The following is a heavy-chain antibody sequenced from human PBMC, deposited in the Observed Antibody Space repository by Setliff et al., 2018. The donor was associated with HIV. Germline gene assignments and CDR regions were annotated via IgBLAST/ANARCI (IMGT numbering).Heavy chain of an antibody. CDR3: ARVHDGTTTGAFDI. CDR2: INPSGGGT. J-gene: IGHJ3*02. Sequence: ASVKVSCKASGYTFTAYYMHWVRQAPGQGLEWMGIINPSGGGTNFAQKFQGRVTMTRDTSTSTVYMELNSLRSEGTAVYYCARVHDGTTTGAFDIWGQGTLVTVSS. D-gene: IGHD3-22*01. CDR1: GYTFTAYY. V-gene: IGHV1-46*01.